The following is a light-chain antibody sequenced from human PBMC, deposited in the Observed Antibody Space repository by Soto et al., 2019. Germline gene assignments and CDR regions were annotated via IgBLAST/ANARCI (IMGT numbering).Light chain of an antibody. Sequence: EGGWPQSTSNLTLSPREQPTPSCWVSQSVRSSHLAWYQQKPGQAPRLLIYDTSSRATGIPDRFSGSGSGTDFTLTISRLEPEDFAVYYCQQYASSPLTFGGGTNADI. CDR1: QSVRSSH. V-gene: IGKV3-20*01. CDR3: QQYASSPLT. J-gene: IGKJ4*01. CDR2: DTS.